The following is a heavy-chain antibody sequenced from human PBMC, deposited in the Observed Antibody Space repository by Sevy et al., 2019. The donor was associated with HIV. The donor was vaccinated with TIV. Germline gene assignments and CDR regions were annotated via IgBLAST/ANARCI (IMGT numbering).Heavy chain of an antibody. V-gene: IGHV3-7*03. CDR1: GFTFSSYW. CDR2: IKQDGSEK. Sequence: GGSLRLSCAASGFTFSSYWMSWVRQAPGKGLEWVANIKQDGSEKYYVDSVKGRFTNSRDNAKNSLYLQMNSLRAEDTAVYYCARAYDFWSGYLPDAFDIWGQGTMVTVSS. CDR3: ARAYDFWSGYLPDAFDI. D-gene: IGHD3-3*01. J-gene: IGHJ3*02.